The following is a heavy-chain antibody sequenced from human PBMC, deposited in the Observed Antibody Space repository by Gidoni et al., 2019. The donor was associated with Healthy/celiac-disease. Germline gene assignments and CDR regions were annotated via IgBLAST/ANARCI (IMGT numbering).Heavy chain of an antibody. V-gene: IGHV3-7*01. Sequence: NIKQDGSEKYYVDSVKGRFTIARDNAKNSLYLQMNSLRAEDTAVYYCARGGRQWLVLHYWGQGTLVTVSS. J-gene: IGHJ4*02. D-gene: IGHD6-19*01. CDR2: IKQDGSEK. CDR3: ARGGRQWLVLHY.